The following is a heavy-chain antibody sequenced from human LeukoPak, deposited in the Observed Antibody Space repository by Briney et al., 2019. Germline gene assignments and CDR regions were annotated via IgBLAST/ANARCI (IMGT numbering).Heavy chain of an antibody. J-gene: IGHJ4*02. CDR3: ASEGRRYCSSTSCYGFDY. CDR2: IWYDGSNK. D-gene: IGHD2-2*01. V-gene: IGHV3-33*01. CDR1: GLTFSSYG. Sequence: GGSLRLSCAASGLTFSSYGMHWVRQAPGKGLEWVAVIWYDGSNKYYADSVKGRFTISRDNSKNTLYLQMNSLRAEDTAVYYCASEGRRYCSSTSCYGFDYWGQATLVTVSS.